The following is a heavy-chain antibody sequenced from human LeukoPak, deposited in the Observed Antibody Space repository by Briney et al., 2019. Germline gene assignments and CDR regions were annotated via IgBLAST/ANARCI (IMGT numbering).Heavy chain of an antibody. CDR1: GFTFSSYW. V-gene: IGHV3-33*08. J-gene: IGHJ4*02. CDR3: ARDGRFYDSSGYPTDY. CDR2: IWYDGSNK. D-gene: IGHD3-22*01. Sequence: GGSLRLSCAASGFTFSSYWMSWVRQAPGKGLEWVAVIWYDGSNKYYADSVKGRFTISRDNSKNTLYLQMNSLRAEDTAVYYCARDGRFYDSSGYPTDYWGQGTLVTVSS.